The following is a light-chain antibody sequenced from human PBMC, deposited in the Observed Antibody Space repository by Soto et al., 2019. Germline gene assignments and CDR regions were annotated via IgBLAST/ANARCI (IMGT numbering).Light chain of an antibody. Sequence: EIVLTQSPVTLSLSPGERATLSCRASQSINNYLAWYQQKPGQAPRLLIYDASSRATGIPDRFSGSGSGTDFTLTISRLEPEDFAVYYCQQYGSSPETFGQGTKVEIK. CDR3: QQYGSSPET. V-gene: IGKV3-20*01. CDR2: DAS. J-gene: IGKJ1*01. CDR1: QSINNY.